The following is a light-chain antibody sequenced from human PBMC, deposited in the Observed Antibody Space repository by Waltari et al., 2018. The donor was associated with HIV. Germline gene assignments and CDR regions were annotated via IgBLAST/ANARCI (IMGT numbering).Light chain of an antibody. J-gene: IGLJ3*02. V-gene: IGLV1-47*01. CDR1: DPNIGSKN. Sequence: QSVVTKPPPASRTPGQRVTTSCSRSDPNIGSKNGYWYQDLPGTAPKLLIYKNNQRPSGVPDRFSGSKSDTSASLAISGLRSEEEADYYCASCDDILNSWMFGGVTKLTVL. CDR2: KNN. CDR3: ASCDDILNSWM.